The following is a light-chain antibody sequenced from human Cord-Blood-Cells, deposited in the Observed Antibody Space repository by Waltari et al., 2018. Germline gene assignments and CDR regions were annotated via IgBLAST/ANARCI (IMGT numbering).Light chain of an antibody. CDR3: SSYTSSSTLVV. CDR1: SSDVGRYNY. J-gene: IGLJ2*01. CDR2: EVS. Sequence: QSALTHPASVSGSPGQSITISCTGTSSDVGRYNYVSCYQQHPGKAPKLMIYEVSNRPSGVSNRFSGSKSGNTASLTISGLQAEDEADYYCSSYTSSSTLVVFGGGTKLTVL. V-gene: IGLV2-14*01.